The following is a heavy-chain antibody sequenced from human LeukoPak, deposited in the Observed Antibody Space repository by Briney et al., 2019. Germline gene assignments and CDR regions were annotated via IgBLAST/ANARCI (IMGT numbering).Heavy chain of an antibody. J-gene: IGHJ4*02. CDR3: ARAQLENCAMTSCYVFDE. V-gene: IGHV3-30*04. CDR1: GFTISTTA. CDR2: ISFDGDAK. Sequence: GGSLRLSCAASGFTISTTAMHWVRQAPGKGLEWVAVISFDGDAKYYADSVKGRFTISRDISTNTLYLQMNSLTGLDTAVYYCARAQLENCAMTSCYVFDEWGQGTLVTVSS. D-gene: IGHD2-2*01.